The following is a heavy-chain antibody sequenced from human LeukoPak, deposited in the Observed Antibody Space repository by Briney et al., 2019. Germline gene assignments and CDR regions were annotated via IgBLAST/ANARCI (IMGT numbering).Heavy chain of an antibody. CDR3: ARGPPGVYQLRENWFDP. D-gene: IGHD2-2*01. V-gene: IGHV4-59*01. CDR1: GGSISSYY. Sequence: PSETLSLTCTVSGGSISSYYWSWIRQPPGKGLEWIGYIYYSGSTNHNPSLKSRVTISVDTSKNQFSLKLSSVTAADTAVYYCARGPPGVYQLRENWFDPWGQGTLVTVSS. CDR2: IYYSGST. J-gene: IGHJ5*02.